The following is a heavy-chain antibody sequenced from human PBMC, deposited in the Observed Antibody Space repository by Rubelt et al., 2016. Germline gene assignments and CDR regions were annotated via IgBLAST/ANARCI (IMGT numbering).Heavy chain of an antibody. CDR2: INAGNGNT. V-gene: IGHV1-3*01. CDR3: ARGYRSSGYAWGVGWFDP. CDR1: GYTFTSYA. J-gene: IGHJ5*02. D-gene: IGHD6-13*01. Sequence: QVQLVQSGAEVKKPGASVKVSCKASGYTFTSYAMHWVRQAPGQRLEWMGWINAGNGNTKYSQKFQGRVPITRDTAASTAYMELKSLRSEETAVYYCARGYRSSGYAWGVGWFDPWGQGTLVTVSS.